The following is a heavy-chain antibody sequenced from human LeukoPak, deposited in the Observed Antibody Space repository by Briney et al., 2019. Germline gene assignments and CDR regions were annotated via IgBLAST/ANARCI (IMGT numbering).Heavy chain of an antibody. D-gene: IGHD1-7*01. Sequence: KLSQTLSLTCAISGDSVSSNSAAWNWIRQPPSRGLEWLGRTYYRSKWYNDYAVSVKSRITINPDTSKNQFSLQLNSATPEDTAVYYCAREGTGTTVNWFDPWGQGTLVTVSS. CDR3: AREGTGTTVNWFDP. CDR2: TYYRSKWYN. CDR1: GDSVSSNSAA. V-gene: IGHV6-1*01. J-gene: IGHJ5*02.